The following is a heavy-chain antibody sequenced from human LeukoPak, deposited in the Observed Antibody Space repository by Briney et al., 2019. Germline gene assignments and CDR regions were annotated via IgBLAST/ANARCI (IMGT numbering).Heavy chain of an antibody. CDR1: GFSFSSYN. J-gene: IGHJ4*02. CDR2: IDTTSEYI. V-gene: IGHV3-21*01. Sequence: GGSLRLSCAASGFSFSSYNMNWVRHSPTKGLEWVASIDTTSEYIFYTDSLKGRFTISRDNAKNSLYLQMNSLRAADTAVYYCARSSSRYCSGGSCYSGVLGYFDYWGQGTLVTVSS. CDR3: ARSSSRYCSGGSCYSGVLGYFDY. D-gene: IGHD2-15*01.